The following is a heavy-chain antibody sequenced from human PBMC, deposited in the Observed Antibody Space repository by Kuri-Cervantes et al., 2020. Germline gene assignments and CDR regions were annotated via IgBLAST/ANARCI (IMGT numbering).Heavy chain of an antibody. Sequence: GGSLRPSCAASGFIFRSYAIHWVRQAPGKGLEWVAVIWYDGGNKYYANSVKGRFTISRDNSKNPLYLQMNSLRAEDTAVYYCAKDAVVREYYYHMDVWGKGTMVTVSS. CDR2: IWYDGGNK. CDR3: AKDAVVREYYYHMDV. V-gene: IGHV3-30*02. D-gene: IGHD1-26*01. J-gene: IGHJ6*03. CDR1: GFIFRSYA.